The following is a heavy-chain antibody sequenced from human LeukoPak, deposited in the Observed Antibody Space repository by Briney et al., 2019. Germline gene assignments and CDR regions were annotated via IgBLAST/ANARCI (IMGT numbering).Heavy chain of an antibody. CDR1: GYTFITYY. CDR2: INPNGGTT. V-gene: IGHV1-46*01. CDR3: ARESPPNWFDP. Sequence: ASVKVSCKASGYTFITYYIHWVRQATGQGLEWMGIINPNGGTTSYAQKFQGRVTMTRDTSTSTVYMELSSLRSDDTAMYYCARESPPNWFDPWGQGTLVTVSS. J-gene: IGHJ5*02.